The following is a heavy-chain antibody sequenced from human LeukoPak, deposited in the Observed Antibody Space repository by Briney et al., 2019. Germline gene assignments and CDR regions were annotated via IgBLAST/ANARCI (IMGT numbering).Heavy chain of an antibody. V-gene: IGHV3-30*02. Sequence: GGSLRLSCAASGFTFSSYGMHWVRQAPGKGLEWVAFIRYDGSNKYYADSVKGRFTISRDNSKNTLYLQMNSLRAEDTAVYYCAKDRARYGDWAFDYWGQGTLVTVSS. D-gene: IGHD4-17*01. CDR1: GFTFSSYG. J-gene: IGHJ4*02. CDR3: AKDRARYGDWAFDY. CDR2: IRYDGSNK.